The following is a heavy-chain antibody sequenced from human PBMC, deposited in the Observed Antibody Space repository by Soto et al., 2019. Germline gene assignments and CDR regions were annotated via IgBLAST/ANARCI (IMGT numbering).Heavy chain of an antibody. CDR3: ARHTLSESYRIDY. Sequence: EVQLVQSGVEVKKPGESLKISCKGSGYSFTSYWIGWVRQMPGKGLEWMGIIYPGDSDTRYSPSFQGQVTISADKSISTADLQWTSLKASDTAIYYCARHTLSESYRIDYWGQGTLVTVSS. D-gene: IGHD1-26*01. V-gene: IGHV5-51*01. CDR1: GYSFTSYW. CDR2: IYPGDSDT. J-gene: IGHJ4*02.